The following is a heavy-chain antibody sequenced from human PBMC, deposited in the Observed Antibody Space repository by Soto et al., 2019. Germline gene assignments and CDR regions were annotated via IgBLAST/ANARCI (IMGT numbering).Heavy chain of an antibody. CDR1: GFTFSDYY. CDR2: ISSSGSTI. Sequence: PGGSLRLSCAASGFTFSDYYMSWIRRAPGKGLEWVSYISSSGSTIYYADSVKGRFTISRDNAKNSLYLQMNSLRAEDTAVYYCARNRASGTTFSAFDIWGQGTMVTVSS. D-gene: IGHD1-1*01. V-gene: IGHV3-11*01. CDR3: ARNRASGTTFSAFDI. J-gene: IGHJ3*02.